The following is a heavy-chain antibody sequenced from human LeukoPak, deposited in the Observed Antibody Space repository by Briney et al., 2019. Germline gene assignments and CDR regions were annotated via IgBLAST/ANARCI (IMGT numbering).Heavy chain of an antibody. V-gene: IGHV1-2*02. D-gene: IGHD3-3*02. Sequence: ASVKVSCKAPGYTFTGYYMHWVRQAPGQGLEWMGWINPNSGGTNYAQKFQGRVTMTRDTSISTAYMELSRLRSDDTAVYYCARDPFLGLALFDHWGQGTLVTVSS. CDR2: INPNSGGT. CDR1: GYTFTGYY. CDR3: ARDPFLGLALFDH. J-gene: IGHJ4*02.